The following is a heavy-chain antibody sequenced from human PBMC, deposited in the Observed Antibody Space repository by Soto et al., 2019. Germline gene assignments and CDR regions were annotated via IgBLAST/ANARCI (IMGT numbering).Heavy chain of an antibody. D-gene: IGHD1-1*01. CDR3: AAFPVWNTPLDNWFEP. J-gene: IGHJ5*01. V-gene: IGHV4-61*01. Sequence: QVQLQESGPGLVKPSETLSLTCTVSGASVTKGSYYWTWIRQPPRKGLEWIGYIYYSGSTNYKSSLKSRVTISLDTSKNQCSLKLNSVTAADTAVYYCAAFPVWNTPLDNWFEPWGQGTLVTASS. CDR2: IYYSGST. CDR1: GASVTKGSYY.